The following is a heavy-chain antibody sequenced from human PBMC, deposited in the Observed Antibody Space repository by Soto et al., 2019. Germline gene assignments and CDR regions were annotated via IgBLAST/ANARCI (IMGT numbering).Heavy chain of an antibody. J-gene: IGHJ5*02. Sequence: QVQLQQWGAGLLKPSETLSLTCAVYGRSIRGYYWSWIRQPPGKGLEWIGEINYSGSTNYNPSLKSRVTISVDTSKNQFSLKLSSVTAADTAVYYCARRYFDWSLPPWFDPWGQGTLVTVSS. CDR1: GRSIRGYY. V-gene: IGHV4-34*01. CDR2: INYSGST. CDR3: ARRYFDWSLPPWFDP. D-gene: IGHD3-9*01.